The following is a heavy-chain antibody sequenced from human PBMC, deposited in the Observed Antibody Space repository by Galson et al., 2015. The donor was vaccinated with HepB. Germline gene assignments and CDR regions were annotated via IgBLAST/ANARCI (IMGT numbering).Heavy chain of an antibody. D-gene: IGHD5-18*01. V-gene: IGHV3-30*04. Sequence: SLRLSCAVSGLIFDRESMHWVRQAPGKGLEWVAAISHDGRNKFYSASVKGRFTVARDNSKNTLYLQMNTLRGDDTALYYCARANGYFLVDFDYWGQGARVTVS. J-gene: IGHJ4*02. CDR1: GLIFDRES. CDR2: ISHDGRNK. CDR3: ARANGYFLVDFDY.